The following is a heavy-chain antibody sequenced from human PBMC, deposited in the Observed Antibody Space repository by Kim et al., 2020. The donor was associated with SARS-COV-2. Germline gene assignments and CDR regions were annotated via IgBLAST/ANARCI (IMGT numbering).Heavy chain of an antibody. V-gene: IGHV3-13*01. D-gene: IGHD5-18*01. J-gene: IGHJ4*02. Sequence: YYPGSVKGRFTISRENAKNSLYLQMNSLRAGDTAVYYCARGRRIWLDFDYWGQGTLVTVSS. CDR3: ARGRRIWLDFDY.